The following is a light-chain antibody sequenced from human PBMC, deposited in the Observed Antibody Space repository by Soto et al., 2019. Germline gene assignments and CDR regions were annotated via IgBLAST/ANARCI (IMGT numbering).Light chain of an antibody. CDR3: QQYNNWPLT. CDR2: DVS. J-gene: IGKJ4*01. V-gene: IGKV3D-15*01. CDR1: QTIGNK. Sequence: EIVMTQSPATLSVSPGERVTLSCRATQTIGNKLAWYQQKPGQAPRLLIYDVSTRATGIPTRFSGSGSGTEFTLTISSLQSEDFAAYYCQQYNNWPLTFGGGTKVDI.